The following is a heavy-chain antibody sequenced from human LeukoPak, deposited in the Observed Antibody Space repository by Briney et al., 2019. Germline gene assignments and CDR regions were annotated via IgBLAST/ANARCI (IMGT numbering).Heavy chain of an antibody. CDR2: ISPYNGYT. D-gene: IGHD1-26*01. Sequence: GASVKVSCKASGYTFTSYGFSWVRQAPGQGLEWMGWISPYNGYTNYAQTLQGRVTMTTDTSTNAAYMELRSLSSDDTAVYYCARALPDSGSLDAFDIWGQGTMVTVSS. V-gene: IGHV1-18*01. J-gene: IGHJ3*02. CDR3: ARALPDSGSLDAFDI. CDR1: GYTFTSYG.